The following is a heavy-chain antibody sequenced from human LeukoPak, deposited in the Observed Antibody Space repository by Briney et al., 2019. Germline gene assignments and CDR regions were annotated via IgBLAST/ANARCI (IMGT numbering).Heavy chain of an antibody. J-gene: IGHJ4*02. CDR2: ISSSGGTT. V-gene: IGHV3-23*01. D-gene: IGHD5-24*01. CDR3: AKDAPGSTIPIDY. CDR1: GFIFRICV. Sequence: GGSLRLSCVASGFIFRICVMTWVRQAPGRGLEWVSGISSSGGTTYYADSVKGRFTISRDNSNNTLYLEMDSLRAEDTAVYYCAKDAPGSTIPIDYWGQGTLVTVSS.